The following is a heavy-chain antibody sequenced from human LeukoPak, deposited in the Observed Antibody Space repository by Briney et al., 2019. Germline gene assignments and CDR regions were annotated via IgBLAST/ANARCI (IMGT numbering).Heavy chain of an antibody. CDR2: IYYSGST. J-gene: IGHJ5*02. CDR1: GGSISSSSYY. CDR3: ARHMNGNWFDP. Sequence: SETLSLTCTVSGGSISSSSYYWGWIRQPPGKGLEWIGSIYYSGSTYYNPSLKSRVTISVDTSKNQFSLKLSSVTAADTAVYYCARHMNGNWFDPWGQGTLVTVSS. D-gene: IGHD1-1*01. V-gene: IGHV4-39*01.